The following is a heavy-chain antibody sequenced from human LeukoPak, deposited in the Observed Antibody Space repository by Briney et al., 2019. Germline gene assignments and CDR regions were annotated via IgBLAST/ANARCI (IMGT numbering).Heavy chain of an antibody. J-gene: IGHJ4*02. Sequence: GGSLRLSCAVSGFTFSSFSMNWVRQAPGKGLEWASYISSTGSTIYYANSVKGRFTVSRDNAKDSLYLQMNNLRGEDTAVYYCARDLISGDYTFDYWGQGAQVAVSS. CDR2: ISSTGSTI. V-gene: IGHV3-48*04. CDR1: GFTFSSFS. D-gene: IGHD4-11*01. CDR3: ARDLISGDYTFDY.